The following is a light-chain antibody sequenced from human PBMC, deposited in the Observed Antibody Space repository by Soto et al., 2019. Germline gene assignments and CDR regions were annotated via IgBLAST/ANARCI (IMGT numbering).Light chain of an antibody. Sequence: QSALTQPASVSGSPGQSITISCTGTSSDVGGYNYVSWDQQHPGKAPKLMIYEVSNRPSGVSHRFSGSQSGNTASMTISGLQAEDEADYYCSSFTISSTPVVFGGGTKLTVL. CDR1: SSDVGGYNY. J-gene: IGLJ2*01. CDR2: EVS. CDR3: SSFTISSTPVV. V-gene: IGLV2-14*01.